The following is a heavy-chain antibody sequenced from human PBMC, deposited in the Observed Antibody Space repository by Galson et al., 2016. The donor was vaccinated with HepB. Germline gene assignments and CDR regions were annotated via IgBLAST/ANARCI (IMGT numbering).Heavy chain of an antibody. J-gene: IGHJ4*02. CDR2: MSDSGGST. CDR1: GFIFSNYD. Sequence: SLRLSCAASGFIFSNYDMHWVRQAPGKGLEWVSAMSDSGGSTYYADSVKGRFTISRDNSKNTLYLQMNSLRAEDTAVYYCASSVRGSGSPPGGYWGQGILVTVSS. V-gene: IGHV3-23*01. D-gene: IGHD3-10*01. CDR3: ASSVRGSGSPPGGY.